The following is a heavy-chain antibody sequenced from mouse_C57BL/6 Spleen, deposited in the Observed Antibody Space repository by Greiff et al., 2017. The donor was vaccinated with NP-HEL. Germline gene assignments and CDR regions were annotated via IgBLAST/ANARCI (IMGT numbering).Heavy chain of an antibody. CDR1: GYTFTSYW. J-gene: IGHJ4*01. CDR3: ARGGLSTMVTTRAMDY. D-gene: IGHD2-2*01. CDR2: IDPSDSET. Sequence: QVQLQQPGAELVRPGSSVKLSCKASGYTFTSYWMHWVKQRPIQGLEWIGNIDPSDSETHYNQKFKDKATLTVDKSSSTAYMQLSSLTSEDSAVYYCARGGLSTMVTTRAMDYWGQGTSVTVSS. V-gene: IGHV1-52*01.